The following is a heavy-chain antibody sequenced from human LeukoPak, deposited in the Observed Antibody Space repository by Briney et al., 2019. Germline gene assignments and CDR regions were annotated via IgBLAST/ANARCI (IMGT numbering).Heavy chain of an antibody. CDR2: ISDSGGST. CDR1: GFAFTNYA. V-gene: IGHV3-23*01. Sequence: GGSLRLSCAASGFAFTNYAMNWVRLAPGKGLEWVSSISDSGGSTYYADSAKGRFTISRDNSKNTLYLQMDSLRAEDTAVYYCARDYADYVGFFFFDHWGQGTLVTVSS. J-gene: IGHJ4*02. D-gene: IGHD4-17*01. CDR3: ARDYADYVGFFFFDH.